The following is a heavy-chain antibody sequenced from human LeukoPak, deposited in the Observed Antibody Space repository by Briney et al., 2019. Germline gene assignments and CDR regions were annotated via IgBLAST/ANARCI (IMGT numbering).Heavy chain of an antibody. CDR1: GGSFSSYY. CDR2: IYYSGST. D-gene: IGHD4-17*01. CDR3: ASLYGDYGVGYFQH. Sequence: SETLSLTCTVSGGSFSSYYWSWIRQPPGKGLEWIGYIYYSGSTNYNPSLKSRVTISVDTSKNQFSLKLSSVTAADTAVYYCASLYGDYGVGYFQHWGQGTLVTVSS. V-gene: IGHV4-59*08. J-gene: IGHJ1*01.